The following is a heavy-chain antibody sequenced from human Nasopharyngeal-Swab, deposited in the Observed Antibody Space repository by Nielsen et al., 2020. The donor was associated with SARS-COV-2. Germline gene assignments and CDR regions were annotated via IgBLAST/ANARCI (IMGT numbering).Heavy chain of an antibody. Sequence: GEALKISCQGSGFSFTSYWISWVRQLPGKGLEWMGRIDPSDSYTNYSPSFQGHVTISADKSISTAYLQWGSLKASDTAMYYCARWVVDCSSTSCHYYFDYWGQGTLVTVSS. CDR1: GFSFTSYW. D-gene: IGHD2-2*01. J-gene: IGHJ4*02. V-gene: IGHV5-10-1*01. CDR3: ARWVVDCSSTSCHYYFDY. CDR2: IDPSDSYT.